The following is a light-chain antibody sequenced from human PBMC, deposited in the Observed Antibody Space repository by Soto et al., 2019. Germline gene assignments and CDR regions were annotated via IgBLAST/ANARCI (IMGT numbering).Light chain of an antibody. CDR1: QSISSY. CDR2: AAS. Sequence: DIQMTQSPSSLSAXVGDRVTITCRASQSISSYLNWYQQKPGKAPKLLIYAASSLQSGVPSRFXXXXXXXXXXXXISSLQPEDFATYYCQQSYSTLYTFGQGTKLEXK. V-gene: IGKV1-39*01. J-gene: IGKJ2*01. CDR3: QQSYSTLYT.